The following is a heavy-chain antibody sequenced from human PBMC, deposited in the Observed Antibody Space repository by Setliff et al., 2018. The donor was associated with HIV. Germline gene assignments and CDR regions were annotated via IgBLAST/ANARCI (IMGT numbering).Heavy chain of an antibody. J-gene: IGHJ4*02. CDR1: GYTFTSYY. CDR3: ARVNGGNTPYYFDS. D-gene: IGHD2-15*01. Sequence: QVSCKASGYTFTSYYIHWVRQAPGRGLEWMGGIIPVFDTPNYAQKFQGRATITADESTSTSSMELSSLGSEDTAVYYCARVNGGNTPYYFDSWGQGTLVTVSS. V-gene: IGHV1-69*01. CDR2: IIPVFDTP.